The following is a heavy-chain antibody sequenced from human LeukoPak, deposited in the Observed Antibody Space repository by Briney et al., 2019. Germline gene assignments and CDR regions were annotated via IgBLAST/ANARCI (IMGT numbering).Heavy chain of an antibody. J-gene: IGHJ4*02. Sequence: GGSLRLSCAASGFTFSTYAMHWVRQAPGKGLEYVSAISSNGGTTYYAHPVKGRFTISRDNSKNTLYLQMGSLRAEDMAVYYCARERYSYGCDYWGQGTLVTVSS. D-gene: IGHD5-18*01. V-gene: IGHV3-64*01. CDR1: GFTFSTYA. CDR3: ARERYSYGCDY. CDR2: ISSNGGTT.